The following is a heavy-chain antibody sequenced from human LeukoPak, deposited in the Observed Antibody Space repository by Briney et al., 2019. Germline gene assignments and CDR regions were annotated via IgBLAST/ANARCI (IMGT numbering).Heavy chain of an antibody. CDR2: ISYDGSNK. D-gene: IGHD3-22*01. Sequence: GGSLRLSCAASGFTFSSYGMSWVRQAPGKGLEWVAVISYDGSNKYYADSVKGRFTISRDKSKNTLYLQMNSLRAEDTAVYYCAADPDSSGYYTYYYYYYMDVWGKGTTVTVSS. CDR3: AADPDSSGYYTYYYYYYMDV. CDR1: GFTFSSYG. V-gene: IGHV3-30*03. J-gene: IGHJ6*03.